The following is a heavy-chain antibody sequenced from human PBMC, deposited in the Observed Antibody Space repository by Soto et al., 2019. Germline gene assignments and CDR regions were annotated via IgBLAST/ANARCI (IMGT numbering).Heavy chain of an antibody. V-gene: IGHV3-48*02. CDR3: VRDSAPGTWTPFDS. D-gene: IGHD2-2*01. CDR2: ISTRSTTI. CDR1: GFTFSSYS. Sequence: PGGSLRLSCAASGFTFSSYSMNWVRQAPGKGLEWVSYISTRSTTIYYADSVKGRFTISRDNAKNSLFLQMNSLRDADTAVYYCVRDSAPGTWTPFDSWGQGILVTVSS. J-gene: IGHJ4*02.